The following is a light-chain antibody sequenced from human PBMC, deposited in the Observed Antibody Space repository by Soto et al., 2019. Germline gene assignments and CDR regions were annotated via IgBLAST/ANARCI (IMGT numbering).Light chain of an antibody. V-gene: IGKV1-5*03. CDR2: KTS. CDR1: QSIVGW. J-gene: IGKJ1*01. Sequence: DIHMAQSPSALSASVGDRVTITCRASQSIVGWLAWYQQKPGKAPKVLIYKTSTLESGVPSRFSGGGSGTEFTLSISSLQPDDFATYYCQQYKTSPWTFGQGTMVDIK. CDR3: QQYKTSPWT.